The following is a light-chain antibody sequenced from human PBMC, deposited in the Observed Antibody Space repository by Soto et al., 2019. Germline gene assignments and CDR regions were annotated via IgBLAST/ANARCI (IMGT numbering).Light chain of an antibody. CDR2: VTS. Sequence: EIVMTQSPATLSVSPGERATLSCRASQSVSSNLAWYQQKPGQAPRLLIYVTSTRATGIPARFSGSGSGTDFTRTISTLQSEDFAVYYCQQYNKWPLTCGGGTKVEIK. V-gene: IGKV3-15*01. CDR3: QQYNKWPLT. CDR1: QSVSSN. J-gene: IGKJ4*01.